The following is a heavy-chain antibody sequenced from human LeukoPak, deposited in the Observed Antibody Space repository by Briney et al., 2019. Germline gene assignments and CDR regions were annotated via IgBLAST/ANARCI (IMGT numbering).Heavy chain of an antibody. J-gene: IGHJ4*02. CDR1: GGFISSYY. CDR3: ARGSSPFDY. V-gene: IGHV4-59*08. Sequence: KPSETLSPTCTVSGGFISSYYWSWIRQPPGKGLEWIGSLFYSGNTNYNPSLKSRVTISLDTSKNQVSLKLSSVTAADTAVYYCARGSSPFDYWGQGTLVTVSS. CDR2: LFYSGNT.